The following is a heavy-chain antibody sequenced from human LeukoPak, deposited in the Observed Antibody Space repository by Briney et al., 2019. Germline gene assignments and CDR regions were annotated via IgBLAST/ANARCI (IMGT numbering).Heavy chain of an antibody. J-gene: IGHJ4*02. Sequence: SETLSLTCAVYGGSFSGYYWSWIRQPPGKGLEWIGEINHSGSTNYNPSLKSRVTISVDTSKNQFSLKLNSVTAADTAVYYCARSVLWFGELPDFWGQGTLVTVSS. CDR1: GGSFSGYY. CDR3: ARSVLWFGELPDF. V-gene: IGHV4-34*01. CDR2: INHSGST. D-gene: IGHD3-10*01.